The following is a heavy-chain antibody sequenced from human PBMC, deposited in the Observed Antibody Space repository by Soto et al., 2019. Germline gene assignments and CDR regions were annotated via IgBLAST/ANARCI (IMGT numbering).Heavy chain of an antibody. CDR2: INHSGST. D-gene: IGHD6-19*01. Sequence: KASETLSLTCAVYGGSFSGYYWSWIRQPPGKGLEWIGEINHSGSTNYNPSLKSRVTISVDTSKNQFSLKLSSVTAADTAVYYCARGRSLRYSSGWYYGYWGQGTLVTVS. CDR1: GGSFSGYY. CDR3: ARGRSLRYSSGWYYGY. V-gene: IGHV4-34*01. J-gene: IGHJ4*02.